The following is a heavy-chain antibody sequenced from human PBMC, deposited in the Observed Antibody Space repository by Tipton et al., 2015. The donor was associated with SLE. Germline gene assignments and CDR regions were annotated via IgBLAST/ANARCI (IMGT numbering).Heavy chain of an antibody. Sequence: SLRLSCAASGFTFSSYSMNWVRQAPGKGLEWVAKIKQDGIDKYYVDSVKGRFTISRDNAKNSLYLEMNSLRAEDTAVYYCARDWSGETFSSMDVWGQGTTVTVAS. CDR2: IKQDGIDK. D-gene: IGHD2-21*01. J-gene: IGHJ6*02. CDR1: GFTFSSYS. V-gene: IGHV3-7*01. CDR3: ARDWSGETFSSMDV.